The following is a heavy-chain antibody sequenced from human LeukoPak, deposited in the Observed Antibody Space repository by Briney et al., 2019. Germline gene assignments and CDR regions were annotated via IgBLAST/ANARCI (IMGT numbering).Heavy chain of an antibody. CDR1: GGTFSSYA. Sequence: ASVKVSCKASGGTFSSYAISWVRQAPGQGLEWMGIINPSGGSTSYAQKFQGRVTMTRDTSTSTVYMGLSSLRSEDTAVYYCARDATPTTTLFYWGQGTLVTVSS. J-gene: IGHJ4*02. V-gene: IGHV1-46*01. CDR2: INPSGGST. D-gene: IGHD4-17*01. CDR3: ARDATPTTTLFY.